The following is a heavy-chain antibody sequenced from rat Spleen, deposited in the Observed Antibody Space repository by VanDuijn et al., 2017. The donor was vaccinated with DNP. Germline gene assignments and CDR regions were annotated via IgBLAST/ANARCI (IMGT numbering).Heavy chain of an antibody. V-gene: IGHV5S23*01. J-gene: IGHJ2*01. CDR2: ISPSGANI. CDR3: TTDFERGY. CDR1: GFTFSKSD. Sequence: EVQLVESGGGLVQPGRSLKLSCAASGFTFSKSDVAWVRQAPTRGLEWVASISPSGANIYYRDSVRGRFTIFRDIPKSTLYLQMDSLRSEDTATYYCTTDFERGYWGQGVMVTVSS. D-gene: IGHD1-11*01.